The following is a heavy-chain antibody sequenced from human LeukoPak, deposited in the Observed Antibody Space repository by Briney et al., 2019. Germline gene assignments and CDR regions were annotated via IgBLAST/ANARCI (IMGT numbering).Heavy chain of an antibody. CDR1: GGSISSGSYY. V-gene: IGHV4-61*02. CDR2: IYTSGRT. Sequence: PSQTLSLTCTVSGGSISSGSYYWSWIRQPAGKGLEWIGRIYTSGRTNYNPSLKSRVTISVDTSKNQFSLKLSSVTAADTAVYYCARETYYDFWSGCYQDYWGQGTLVTVSS. CDR3: ARETYYDFWSGCYQDY. D-gene: IGHD3-3*01. J-gene: IGHJ4*02.